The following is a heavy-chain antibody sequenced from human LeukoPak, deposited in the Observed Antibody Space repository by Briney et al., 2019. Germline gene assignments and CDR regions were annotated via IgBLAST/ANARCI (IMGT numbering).Heavy chain of an antibody. D-gene: IGHD2-15*01. CDR2: ISSSSTYT. Sequence: GGSLRLSRAASGFRFSDHYMSWIRQAPGKGLEWVSNISSSSTYTDYADSVKGRFTISRDNAKKSLYLQMSSLRAEDTAVYYCARSIRGCSGGRCYNWFDPWGQGTLVTVSS. J-gene: IGHJ5*02. CDR1: GFRFSDHY. CDR3: ARSIRGCSGGRCYNWFDP. V-gene: IGHV3-11*06.